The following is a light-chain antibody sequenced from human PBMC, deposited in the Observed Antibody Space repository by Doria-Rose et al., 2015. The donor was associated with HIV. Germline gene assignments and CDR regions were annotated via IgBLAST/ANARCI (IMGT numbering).Light chain of an antibody. CDR1: QSLLYTSKNY. CDR3: QQYYDTPS. Sequence: DIQVTQSPESLGMSLGERATLNCKSNQSLLYTSKNYLAWYQQKPGQPPKLLIYWASTRQSGVPARFSGSRSATDFTLTISSLEAEDVAVYYCQQYYDTPSFGPGTTVDIK. CDR2: WAS. J-gene: IGKJ3*01. V-gene: IGKV4-1*01.